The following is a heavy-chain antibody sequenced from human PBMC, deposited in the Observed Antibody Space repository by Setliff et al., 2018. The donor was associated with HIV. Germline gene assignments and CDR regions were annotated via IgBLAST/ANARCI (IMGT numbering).Heavy chain of an antibody. J-gene: IGHJ4*02. D-gene: IGHD4-17*01. V-gene: IGHV4-39*07. Sequence: SETLSLTCTVSGVSINSNRYYWGWIRQPPGKGLEWIGSIFYSGTTHYNASLQSRVTISEDTSRNQFSLSLKSVTAADTAVYYCARTLYDDYAFDYWGQGAQVTVSS. CDR1: GVSINSNRYY. CDR2: IFYSGTT. CDR3: ARTLYDDYAFDY.